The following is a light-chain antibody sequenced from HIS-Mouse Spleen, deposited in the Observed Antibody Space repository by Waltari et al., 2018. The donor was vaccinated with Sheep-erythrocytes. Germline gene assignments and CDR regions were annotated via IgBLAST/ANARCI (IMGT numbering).Light chain of an antibody. V-gene: IGLV3-10*01. CDR2: EDS. J-gene: IGLJ1*01. Sequence: SYELTQPPSVSVSPGQTARITCPGDALPKNYAYWYQQKSGQAPVLVIYEDSKRPSGIPERFSGSSSGTMATLTISGAQVEDEADYYCYSTDSSGNRDVFGTGTKVTVL. CDR1: ALPKNY. CDR3: YSTDSSGNRDV.